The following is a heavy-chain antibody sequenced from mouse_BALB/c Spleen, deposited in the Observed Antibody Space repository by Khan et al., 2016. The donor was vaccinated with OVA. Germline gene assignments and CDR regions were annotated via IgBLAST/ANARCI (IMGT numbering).Heavy chain of an antibody. D-gene: IGHD3-3*01. V-gene: IGHV8-11*01. CDR2: IWWNDNK. CDR3: ARIGGRGNYAMDY. CDR1: GFSLSTYGIG. Sequence: QVTLKESGPGILQPSQTISLTCSFSGFSLSTYGIGVGWIRQPSGKGLEWLAHIWWNDNKYYNTALKSRLTISKDTSNNQVVLKIASVDTADTATYYCARIGGRGNYAMDYWGQGTSVTVSS. J-gene: IGHJ4*01.